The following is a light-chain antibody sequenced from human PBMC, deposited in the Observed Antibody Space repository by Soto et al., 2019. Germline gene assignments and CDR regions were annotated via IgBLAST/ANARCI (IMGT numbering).Light chain of an antibody. J-gene: IGKJ1*01. V-gene: IGKV1-27*01. CDR1: QGISNY. CDR3: QKYDSTPWT. CDR2: AAY. Sequence: DIQMTQSPSSLSASVRDRVTITCRASQGISNYLAWYQQKPWKVPKLLIYAAYTLQSGVPSRFSGSGSGTDFTLTISSLQPEDVATYYCQKYDSTPWTFGQGTKVEIK.